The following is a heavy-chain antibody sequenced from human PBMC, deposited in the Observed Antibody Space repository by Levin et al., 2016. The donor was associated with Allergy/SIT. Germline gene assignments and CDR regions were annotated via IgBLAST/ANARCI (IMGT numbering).Heavy chain of an antibody. V-gene: IGHV3-9*01. D-gene: IGHD2-2*01. J-gene: IGHJ4*02. Sequence: GGSLRLSCAASGFTFDDYAMHWVRQAPGKGLEWVSGISWNSGSIGYADSVKGRFTISRDNAKNSLYLQMNSLRAEDTALYYCAKGVGGSTSRPVGYWGQGTLVTVSS. CDR2: ISWNSGSI. CDR3: AKGVGGSTSRPVGY. CDR1: GFTFDDYA.